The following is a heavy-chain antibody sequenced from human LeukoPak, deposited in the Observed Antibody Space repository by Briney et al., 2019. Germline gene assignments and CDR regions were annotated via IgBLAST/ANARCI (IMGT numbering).Heavy chain of an antibody. J-gene: IGHJ3*02. CDR3: ARGVNNWNIDVFDI. CDR2: INHSGST. V-gene: IGHV4-34*01. CDR1: GGSFSGDY. Sequence: SETLSLTCAVYGGSFSGDYWSWIRQPPGKGLELIGEINHSGSTNYTPSLKSGVTISVDTSKNQFSLKFSSVTAAETAVYFCARGVNNWNIDVFDIWGQGTMVTVSS. D-gene: IGHD1/OR15-1a*01.